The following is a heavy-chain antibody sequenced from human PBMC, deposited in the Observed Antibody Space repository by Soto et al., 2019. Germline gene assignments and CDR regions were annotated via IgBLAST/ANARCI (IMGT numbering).Heavy chain of an antibody. J-gene: IGHJ4*02. CDR1: GGSVNSDYYY. CDR3: AREYSNSPEAFDY. Sequence: SETLSLTCTVSGGSVNSDYYYWSWIRQPPGKGLEWIGYIYYPGRTNYNPSLESRVTISLDTSRNQFSLKLSSVTAADTAVFYCAREYSNSPEAFDYWGQGALVTVAS. D-gene: IGHD4-4*01. V-gene: IGHV4-61*01. CDR2: IYYPGRT.